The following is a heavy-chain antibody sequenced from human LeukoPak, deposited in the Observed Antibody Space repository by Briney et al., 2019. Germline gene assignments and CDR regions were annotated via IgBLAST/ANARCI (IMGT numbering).Heavy chain of an antibody. D-gene: IGHD5-12*01. CDR3: ARRRGGSDYEAFDI. V-gene: IGHV4-59*01. Sequence: PSETLSLTCTVSGGSMSSYYWTWIRQPPGKGLEWIGYIYYTGNTNYNPSLKSRVTISLDTSKNQFSLKLSSVAAADTAVYYCARRRGGSDYEAFDIWGQGTMVTVSS. J-gene: IGHJ3*02. CDR1: GGSMSSYY. CDR2: IYYTGNT.